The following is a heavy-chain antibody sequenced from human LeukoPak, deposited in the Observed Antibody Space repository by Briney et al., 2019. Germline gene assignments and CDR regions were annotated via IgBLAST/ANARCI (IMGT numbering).Heavy chain of an antibody. D-gene: IGHD3-3*01. CDR1: GYTLTELS. CDR2: FDPEDGET. V-gene: IGHV1-24*01. J-gene: IGHJ5*02. Sequence: ASVKVSCKVSGYTLTELSMHWVRQAPGKGLEWMGGFDPEDGETIYAQKFQGRVTITADESTSTAYMELSSLRSEDTAVYYCARVQRAPYYDFWSGPFDPWGQETLVTVSS. CDR3: ARVQRAPYYDFWSGPFDP.